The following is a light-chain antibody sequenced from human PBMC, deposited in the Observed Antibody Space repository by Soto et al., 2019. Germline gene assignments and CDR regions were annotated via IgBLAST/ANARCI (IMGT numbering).Light chain of an antibody. CDR2: EVS. CDR1: SSDVGGYNY. J-gene: IGLJ1*01. Sequence: QSVLTQPASVSGFPGQSVTISCTGTSSDVGGYNYVSWYQQHPGKAPKLMISEVSSRPSGVSNRFSGSKSGNTASLTISGLQAEDEADYYCNSYRSSSTLDVFGTGTKLTVL. CDR3: NSYRSSSTLDV. V-gene: IGLV2-14*01.